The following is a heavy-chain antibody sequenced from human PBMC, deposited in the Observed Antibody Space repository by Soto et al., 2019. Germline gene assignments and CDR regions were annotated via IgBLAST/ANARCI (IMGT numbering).Heavy chain of an antibody. CDR1: GGSVSSGNYY. Sequence: SETLSLTCTVSGGSVSSGNYYWSWIRQPPGKRLEWIGYFYYSGSTNYNPSLKSRVTISVDTSKNQFSLKLSSVTAADTAVYYCARSDGRYWGQGTLVTVSS. CDR2: FYYSGST. V-gene: IGHV4-61*01. CDR3: ARSDGRY. J-gene: IGHJ4*02.